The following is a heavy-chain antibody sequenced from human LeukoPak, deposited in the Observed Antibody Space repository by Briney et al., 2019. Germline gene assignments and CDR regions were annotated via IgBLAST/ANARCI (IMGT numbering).Heavy chain of an antibody. CDR3: ASDPHHASRMDV. CDR1: GFTFSTFW. Sequence: GGSLRLSCAASGFTFSTFWMNWVRQAPGKGLEWVANIKQDGSEAYYVDSVKGRFTISRDNAKNSLYLQMNSPRAEDTAVYYCASDPHHASRMDVWGQGTTVTVSS. CDR2: IKQDGSEA. D-gene: IGHD1-14*01. J-gene: IGHJ6*02. V-gene: IGHV3-7*01.